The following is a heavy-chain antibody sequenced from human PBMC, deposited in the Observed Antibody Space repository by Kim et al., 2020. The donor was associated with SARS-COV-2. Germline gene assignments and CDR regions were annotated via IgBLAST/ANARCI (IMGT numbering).Heavy chain of an antibody. V-gene: IGHV5-10-1*01. J-gene: IGHJ4*02. CDR3: ARHGSSWYDY. D-gene: IGHD6-13*01. CDR2: SYT. Sequence: SYTTYSPSFQGHVTISADKSISTAYLQWSSLKASDTAMYYCARHGSSWYDYWGQGTLVTVSS.